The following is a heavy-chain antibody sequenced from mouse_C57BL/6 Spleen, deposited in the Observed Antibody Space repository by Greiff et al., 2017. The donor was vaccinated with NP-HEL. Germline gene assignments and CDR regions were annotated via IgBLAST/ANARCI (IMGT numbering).Heavy chain of an antibody. Sequence: VQLQQPGAELVRPGASVKLFCTASGFNIKDDYMHWVKQRPEQGLEWIGWIDPENGDTEYASKFQGKATITADTSSNTAYLQLSSLTSEDTAVYYCTDYYGSSDGFAYWGQGTLVTVSA. J-gene: IGHJ3*01. V-gene: IGHV14-4*01. CDR1: GFNIKDDY. CDR2: IDPENGDT. D-gene: IGHD1-1*01. CDR3: TDYYGSSDGFAY.